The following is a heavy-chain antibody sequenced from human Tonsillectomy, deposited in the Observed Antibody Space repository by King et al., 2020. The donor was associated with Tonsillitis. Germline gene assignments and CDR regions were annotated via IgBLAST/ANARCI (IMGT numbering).Heavy chain of an antibody. D-gene: IGHD1-26*01. V-gene: IGHV3-7*03. CDR1: GFTFSSYW. Sequence: VQLVESGGGLVQPGGSLRLSCAASGFTFSSYWMTWVRQAPGKGLEWVANMNQDGSRTSYVDSVKGRFTISRDNAKNSPYLQMNSLRAEDTAVYYCAVSFHSGSYDYWGQGTLVTVSS. J-gene: IGHJ4*02. CDR2: MNQDGSRT. CDR3: AVSFHSGSYDY.